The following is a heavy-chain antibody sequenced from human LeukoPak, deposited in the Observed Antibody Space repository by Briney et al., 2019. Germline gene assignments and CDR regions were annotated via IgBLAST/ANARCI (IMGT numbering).Heavy chain of an antibody. Sequence: SETLSLTCAVYGGSFSGYYWSWIRQLPGKGLEWIGEINHSGSTNYNPSLKSRVTISVDTSKNQFSLKLSSVTAADTAVYYCARVRSWGSYPHDYWGQGTLVTVSS. D-gene: IGHD3-16*02. CDR1: GGSFSGYY. CDR3: ARVRSWGSYPHDY. V-gene: IGHV4-34*01. J-gene: IGHJ4*02. CDR2: INHSGST.